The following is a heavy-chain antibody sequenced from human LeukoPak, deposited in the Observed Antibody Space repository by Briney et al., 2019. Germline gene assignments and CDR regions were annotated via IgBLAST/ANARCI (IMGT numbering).Heavy chain of an antibody. D-gene: IGHD5-24*01. Sequence: GGSLRLSCVASGFPFSSYWMTWVRQAPGRGLEWVANIKQDGSKKSYVDSVKGRFTISRDNAKNSLYLQMNSLRAEDTAIYYCTRVGYIDEGIDYWGQGTLVTVSS. CDR3: TRVGYIDEGIDY. CDR1: GFPFSSYW. J-gene: IGHJ4*02. V-gene: IGHV3-7*04. CDR2: IKQDGSKK.